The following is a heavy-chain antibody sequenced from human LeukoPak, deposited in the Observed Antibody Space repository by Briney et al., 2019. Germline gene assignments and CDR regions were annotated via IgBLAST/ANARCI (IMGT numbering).Heavy chain of an antibody. CDR1: GGSISSSSYY. D-gene: IGHD3-22*01. Sequence: SETLSLTCTVSGGSISSSSYYWGWIRQPPGKGLEWIGSIYYSGSTYYNPSLKSRVTISVDTSKNQFSLKLSSVTAADTAVYYCASFPRTYYYDSSGYGGDYWGQGTLVTVSS. CDR2: IYYSGST. J-gene: IGHJ4*02. V-gene: IGHV4-39*01. CDR3: ASFPRTYYYDSSGYGGDY.